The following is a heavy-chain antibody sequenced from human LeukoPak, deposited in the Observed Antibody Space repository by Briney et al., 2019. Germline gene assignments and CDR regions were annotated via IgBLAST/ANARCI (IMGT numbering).Heavy chain of an antibody. CDR1: VLTFSTYN. J-gene: IGHJ4*02. CDR3: AKGGKIWFGELLSFDY. CDR2: ITSSSRYT. Sequence: GGSLRLSCAASVLTFSTYNMNWVRQAPGKGLEWVSSITSSSRYTFYADSVKGRFTISRDNAKNSLYLQMNSLRAEDTAIYYCAKGGKIWFGELLSFDYWGQGTLVTVSS. D-gene: IGHD3-10*01. V-gene: IGHV3-21*06.